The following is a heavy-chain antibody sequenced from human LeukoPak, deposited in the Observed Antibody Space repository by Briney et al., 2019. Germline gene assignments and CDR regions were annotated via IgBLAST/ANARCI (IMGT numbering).Heavy chain of an antibody. V-gene: IGHV3-30-3*01. CDR3: ARDSQYDFWSGYLIGY. D-gene: IGHD3-3*01. Sequence: GRSLRLSCAASGFTFSSYAMHWVRQAPGKGLEWVAVISYDGSNKYYADSVKGRFTISRDNSKNTLYLQMNSLRAEDTAVYYCARDSQYDFWSGYLIGYWGQGTLVTVSS. CDR1: GFTFSSYA. J-gene: IGHJ4*02. CDR2: ISYDGSNK.